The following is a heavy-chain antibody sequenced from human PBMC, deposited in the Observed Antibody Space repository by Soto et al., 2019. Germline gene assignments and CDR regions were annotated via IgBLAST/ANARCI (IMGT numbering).Heavy chain of an antibody. D-gene: IGHD3-9*01. CDR3: ATAKRVVRYFGRYMDG. V-gene: IGHV3-23*01. J-gene: IGHJ6*03. CDR1: GFTFSSYA. CDR2: ISGSGGST. Sequence: PGGSLRLSCAASGFTFSSYAMSWVRQAPGKGLEWVSAISGSGGSTYYADSVKGRFTISRHNSKNTLYLQMNSLRAEDTAVYYCATAKRVVRYFGRYMDGCGKGTTVTVSS.